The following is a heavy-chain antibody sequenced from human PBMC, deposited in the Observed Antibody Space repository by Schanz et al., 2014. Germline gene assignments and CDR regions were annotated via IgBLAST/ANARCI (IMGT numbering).Heavy chain of an antibody. CDR2: ISGDHRNT. CDR3: ANNWNLDY. J-gene: IGHJ4*02. CDR1: GFTFRGYA. V-gene: IGHV3-23*01. D-gene: IGHD1-20*01. Sequence: EMQLLESGGGLIQPGGSLRLSCAASGFTFRGYAMSWVRQAPGRGLEWVSSISGDHRNTFYADSVKGRFTISRDNSKNTLYLQMNSLRAEDTAVYYCANNWNLDYWGQGTLVTVSS.